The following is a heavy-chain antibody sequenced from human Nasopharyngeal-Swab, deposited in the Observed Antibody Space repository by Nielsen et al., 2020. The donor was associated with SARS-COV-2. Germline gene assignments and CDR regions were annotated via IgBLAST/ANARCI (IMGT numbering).Heavy chain of an antibody. CDR2: ISWNSGSI. CDR3: AKDMAEVGATDY. J-gene: IGHJ4*02. CDR1: GFTFDDYA. Sequence: GGSLRLSCAASGFTFDDYAMHWVRQAPGKGLEWVSGISWNSGSIGYADSVKCRFTISRDNSKNSLYLQMNSLRTEDTALYYCAKDMAEVGATDYWGQGTLVTVSS. V-gene: IGHV3-9*01. D-gene: IGHD1-26*01.